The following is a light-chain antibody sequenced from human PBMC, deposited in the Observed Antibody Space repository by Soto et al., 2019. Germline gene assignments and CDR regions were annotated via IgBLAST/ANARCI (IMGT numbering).Light chain of an antibody. CDR3: QKYDGVPWT. CDR2: AAS. Sequence: DIQMTQSPSSLSASVGDRVTIACRASQGIKNYLAWYQHKPGKVPQLLIFAASTSQSGVPSRFSGSGSGTDFTLTISSLQPEDVATYYCQKYDGVPWTFGQGTKVEIK. CDR1: QGIKNY. J-gene: IGKJ1*01. V-gene: IGKV1-27*01.